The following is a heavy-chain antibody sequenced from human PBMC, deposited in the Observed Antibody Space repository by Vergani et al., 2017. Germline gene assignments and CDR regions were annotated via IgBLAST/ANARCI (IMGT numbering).Heavy chain of an antibody. CDR1: GFALNRHA. Sequence: QVQLVESGGGVVQPGTSLRLSCVVSGFALNRHAMYWVRQAPGKGLEWVVGISFDGTNEYYADSVKGRFTISRDNSKNTLYLQMNSLRAEDTAVYYCAKDLNPGYPYYYYYMDVWGKXP. J-gene: IGHJ6*03. V-gene: IGHV3-30*18. CDR2: ISFDGTNE. D-gene: IGHD2-15*01. CDR3: AKDLNPGYPYYYYYMDV.